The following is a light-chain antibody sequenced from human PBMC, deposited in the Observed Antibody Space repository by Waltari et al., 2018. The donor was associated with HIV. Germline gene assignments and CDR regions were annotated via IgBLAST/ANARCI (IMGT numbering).Light chain of an antibody. V-gene: IGKV1-12*01. J-gene: IGKJ5*01. CDR1: QAISTW. Sequence: DIQLTQSPSSVSASVGDSVTITCRASQAISTWLAWYQQKPGKAPRLLIYAASTLQSGVPSRFRGSGSATDFTLTINSAQPEDFATYYCQQADSFPVTFGQGTRLDFK. CDR3: QQADSFPVT. CDR2: AAS.